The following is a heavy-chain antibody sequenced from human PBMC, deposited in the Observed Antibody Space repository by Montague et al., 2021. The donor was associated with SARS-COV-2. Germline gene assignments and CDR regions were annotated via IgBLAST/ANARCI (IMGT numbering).Heavy chain of an antibody. D-gene: IGHD1-26*01. CDR1: GYTFSSYA. CDR3: ARTNSGSYSGAFDI. Sequence: SLRLSCAAPGYTFSSYAMHWVRQAPGKGLEWVAVISYDGSNKYYADSVKGRFTISRDNSKNTLYLQMNSLRAEDTAVYYCARTNSGSYSGAFDIWGQGTMVTVSS. J-gene: IGHJ3*02. CDR2: ISYDGSNK. V-gene: IGHV3-30*04.